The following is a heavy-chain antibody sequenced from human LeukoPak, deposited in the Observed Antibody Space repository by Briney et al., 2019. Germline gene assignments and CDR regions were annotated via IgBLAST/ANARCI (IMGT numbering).Heavy chain of an antibody. J-gene: IGHJ4*02. Sequence: GASVKVSCKASGYTFTSYDINWVRQAPGQGLEWMGIINPSGGSTGYAQKFQGRVTMTRDTSTSTVYMELSSLRSEDTAVYYCSRPSGYGRYYFDYWGQGTLVTVSS. CDR1: GYTFTSYD. D-gene: IGHD3-22*01. V-gene: IGHV1-46*03. CDR2: INPSGGST. CDR3: SRPSGYGRYYFDY.